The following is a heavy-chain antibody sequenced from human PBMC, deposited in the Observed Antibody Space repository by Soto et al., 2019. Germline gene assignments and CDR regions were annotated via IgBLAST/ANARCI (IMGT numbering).Heavy chain of an antibody. CDR3: ARGRARITMIVVVIHRYYFEY. Sequence: SETLSLTCTVSGGSFSDYHWTWIRQSPEKGLEWIGEVNHSGSTNYNPSLKSRVTISVDTSKNQFSLKLSSVTAADTAVYYCARGRARITMIVVVIHRYYFEYWGQGTLVTVSS. V-gene: IGHV4-34*01. CDR2: VNHSGST. J-gene: IGHJ4*02. CDR1: GGSFSDYH. D-gene: IGHD3-22*01.